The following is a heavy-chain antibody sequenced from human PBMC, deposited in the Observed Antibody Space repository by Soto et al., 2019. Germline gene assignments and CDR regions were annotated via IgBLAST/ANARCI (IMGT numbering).Heavy chain of an antibody. J-gene: IGHJ4*02. Sequence: QVQLQESGPGLVKPSQTLSLTCTVSGGSISSGGYYWSWIRQHPGKGLEWIGYIYYSGSTYYNPSLKSRVTKSVDTYKYQFSLKLSSVTAADTAVYYCARGSVVAATLFDYWGQGTLVTVSS. CDR3: ARGSVVAATLFDY. CDR2: IYYSGST. D-gene: IGHD2-15*01. V-gene: IGHV4-31*03. CDR1: GGSISSGGYY.